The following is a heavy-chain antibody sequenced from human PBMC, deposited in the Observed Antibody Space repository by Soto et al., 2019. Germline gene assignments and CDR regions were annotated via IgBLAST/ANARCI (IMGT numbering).Heavy chain of an antibody. V-gene: IGHV4-59*08. CDR2: VYSTGGT. CDR1: SGPSSSHN. Sequence: QVQLQQSGPGLVKPSETLSLTCSVSSGPSSSHNWGWIRQPPGRGLEWIGYVYSTGGTSYNPSLKSRVTISADPSTTHISLTLTSVPAADTAVYYCVRQGIGNLHGLVDVWGQGTTVRVSS. CDR3: VRQGIGNLHGLVDV. D-gene: IGHD1-1*01. J-gene: IGHJ6*02.